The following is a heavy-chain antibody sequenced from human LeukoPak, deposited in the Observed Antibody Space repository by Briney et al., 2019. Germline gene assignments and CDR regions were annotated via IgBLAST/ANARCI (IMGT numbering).Heavy chain of an antibody. Sequence: GGSLRLSCATSGFTFSSSWMSWVRQAPGKGLEWVSAISGSGGSTYYADSVKGRFTISRDNSKNTLYLQMNSLRAEDTAVYYCAKILQLCFDYWGQGTLVTVSS. CDR3: AKILQLCFDY. CDR2: ISGSGGST. J-gene: IGHJ4*02. CDR1: GFTFSSSW. V-gene: IGHV3-23*01. D-gene: IGHD5-18*01.